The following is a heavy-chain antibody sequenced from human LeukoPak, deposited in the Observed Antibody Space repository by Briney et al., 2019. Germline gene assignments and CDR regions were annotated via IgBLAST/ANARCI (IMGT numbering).Heavy chain of an antibody. V-gene: IGHV3-53*04. D-gene: IGHD5-18*01. CDR1: GFTFSSNY. J-gene: IGHJ4*02. CDR2: IFSGGTT. Sequence: GGSLRLSCAASGFTFSSNYMSWVRQAPGKGLEWVSVIFSGGTTYYADSVKGRFTISRHNSENTLYLQMNSLRGEDTAVYYCARGVLGYSYGFDYWGQGTLVTVSS. CDR3: ARGVLGYSYGFDY.